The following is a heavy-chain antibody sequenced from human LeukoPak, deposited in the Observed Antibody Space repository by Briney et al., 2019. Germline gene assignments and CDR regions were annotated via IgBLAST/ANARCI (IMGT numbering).Heavy chain of an antibody. CDR2: IYYSGST. V-gene: IGHV4-59*01. J-gene: IGHJ6*03. CDR3: ARGSYYRAWNYMDV. CDR1: GGSISSYY. Sequence: SETLSLTCTVSGGSISSYYWSWIRQPPGKGLEWIGYIYYSGSTNYNPSLKSRVTISVDTSKNQLSLKLSSVTAADTAVYYCARGSYYRAWNYMDVWGKGTTVTVSS. D-gene: IGHD1-26*01.